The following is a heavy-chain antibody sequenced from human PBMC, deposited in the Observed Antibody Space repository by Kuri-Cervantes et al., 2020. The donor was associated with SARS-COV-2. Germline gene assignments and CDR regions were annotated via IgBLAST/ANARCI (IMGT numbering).Heavy chain of an antibody. Sequence: GESLKISCAASGFTFSSYEMNWVRQAPGKGLEWVPYISSSGSTIYYADSVKGRFTIARDNAKNSLYLQMNSLRAEDTAVYYCAPPVGGNSVPSTWGQGTLVTVSS. V-gene: IGHV3-48*03. CDR2: ISSSGSTI. CDR3: APPVGGNSVPST. D-gene: IGHD4-23*01. J-gene: IGHJ5*02. CDR1: GFTFSSYE.